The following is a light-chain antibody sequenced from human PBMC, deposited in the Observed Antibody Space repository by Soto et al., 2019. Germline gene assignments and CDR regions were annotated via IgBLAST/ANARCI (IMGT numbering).Light chain of an antibody. CDR2: DAS. CDR1: QDIRNY. CDR3: QQYDNLPIT. V-gene: IGKV1-33*01. J-gene: IGKJ5*01. Sequence: DIQMTQSPSSLSASEGDRVSIRCQASQDIRNYLNWYQQKPGKAPKLLIYDASNLETGGPSRFSGSGSGTHFDLTISSLQPEDIATYYCQQYDNLPITFGQGTRLEI.